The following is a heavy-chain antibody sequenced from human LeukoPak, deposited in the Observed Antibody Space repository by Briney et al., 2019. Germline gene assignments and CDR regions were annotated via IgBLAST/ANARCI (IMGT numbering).Heavy chain of an antibody. V-gene: IGHV1-18*01. CDR2: ISAYNGNT. CDR1: GYTFTSYG. D-gene: IGHD2-15*01. Sequence: ASVKVSCKASGYTFTSYGISWVRQAPGQGLEWMGWISAYNGNTNYAQKLQGRVTMTTDTSTSTAYMELRSLRSDDTAVYYCARDEDYCSGGSCYFDDAFDIWGQGTMVTASS. CDR3: ARDEDYCSGGSCYFDDAFDI. J-gene: IGHJ3*02.